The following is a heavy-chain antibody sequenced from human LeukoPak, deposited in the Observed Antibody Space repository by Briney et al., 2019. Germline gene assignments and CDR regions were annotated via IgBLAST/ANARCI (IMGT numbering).Heavy chain of an antibody. J-gene: IGHJ4*01. CDR3: ANSPMILDGHY. CDR2: INPDGTKT. Sequence: PGGSLRLSCAASGFTFTTYWMGWVRQAPGKGLEWVANINPDGTKTSYADFVEGRFTISRDNAKNLLYLQMRSLRAGDTAVYYCANSPMILDGHYWGHGTLVTVSS. D-gene: IGHD3-22*01. V-gene: IGHV3-7*01. CDR1: GFTFTTYW.